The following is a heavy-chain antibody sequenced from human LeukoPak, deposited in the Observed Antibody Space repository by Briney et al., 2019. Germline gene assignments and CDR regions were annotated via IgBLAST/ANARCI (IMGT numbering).Heavy chain of an antibody. V-gene: IGHV3-23*01. D-gene: IGHD5-24*01. J-gene: IGHJ4*02. Sequence: GGSLRLSCAASGFTFSSYAMSWVRQAPGKGLEWVSAISGSGGSTYYADSVKGRFTISRDNSKNTPYLQMNSLRAEDTAVYYCAKGDGRDGYNYDYWGQGTLVTVSS. CDR2: ISGSGGST. CDR1: GFTFSSYA. CDR3: AKGDGRDGYNYDY.